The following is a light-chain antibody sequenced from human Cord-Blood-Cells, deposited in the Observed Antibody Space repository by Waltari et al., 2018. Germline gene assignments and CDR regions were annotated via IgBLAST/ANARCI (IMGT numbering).Light chain of an antibody. Sequence: DIQMTQSQSSLSASVGDRVTTTCRASQSISSYLNWYQQKPGKAPKLLIYAASSLQSGVPSRFSGSGSGTDFTLTISSLQPEDFATYYCQQSYNTPQTFGQGTKVEIK. CDR3: QQSYNTPQT. CDR2: AAS. CDR1: QSISSY. J-gene: IGKJ1*01. V-gene: IGKV1-39*01.